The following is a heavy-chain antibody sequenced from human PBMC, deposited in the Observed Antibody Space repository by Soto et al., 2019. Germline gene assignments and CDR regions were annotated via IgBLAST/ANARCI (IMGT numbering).Heavy chain of an antibody. J-gene: IGHJ6*02. D-gene: IGHD4-17*01. CDR3: ARATTVTSSFFYYGLDV. Sequence: QVQLQESGPGLVKPSQTLFLTCTVSGGSISSDDYYWSWIRQPPGKGLEWIGHIYYNGNTDYNPSLKSRLTMSLDTSQNQFSMHLTSVIAADSAVYFCARATTVTSSFFYYGLDVWGQGTTVTVSS. V-gene: IGHV4-30-4*01. CDR1: GGSISSDDYY. CDR2: IYYNGNT.